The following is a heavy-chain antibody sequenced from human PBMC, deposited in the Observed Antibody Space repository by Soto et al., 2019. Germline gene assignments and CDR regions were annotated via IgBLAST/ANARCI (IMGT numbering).Heavy chain of an antibody. CDR1: GYTFTSYA. V-gene: IGHV1-3*01. CDR3: ARDRIAHFFETTGDYYYGMDV. CDR2: INADNGNT. Sequence: ASVKVSCKASGYTFTSYAMHWVRQAPGQRLEWMGWINADNGNTKYSQKLQGRVTMTTDTSTSTAYMELRSLRSDDTAVYYCARDRIAHFFETTGDYYYGMDVWGQGTTVTVSS. J-gene: IGHJ6*02. D-gene: IGHD6-13*01.